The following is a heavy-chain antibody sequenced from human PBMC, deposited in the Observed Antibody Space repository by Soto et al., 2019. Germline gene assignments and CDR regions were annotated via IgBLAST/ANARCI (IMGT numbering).Heavy chain of an antibody. CDR2: IVVASGRT. Sequence: GASVKVSGKASGFDFGSFGIQFLRQTRGRGLEWMGWIVVASGRTNYARQFQGRVAFSRDMSSTTAYMDLYDLKSDDTAVYFCSSDHPHTAIGWPVWGQGTTVTVSS. J-gene: IGHJ6*02. V-gene: IGHV1-58*02. CDR3: SSDHPHTAIGWPV. CDR1: GFDFGSFG.